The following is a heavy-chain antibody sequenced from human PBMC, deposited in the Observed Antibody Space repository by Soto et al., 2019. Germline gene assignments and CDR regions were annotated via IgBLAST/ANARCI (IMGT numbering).Heavy chain of an antibody. J-gene: IGHJ6*02. CDR1: GFTFSSYA. CDR3: AKYYGGDGRYYYYYGMDV. Sequence: EVQLLESGGGLVQPGGSLRLSCAASGFTFSSYAMSWVRQAPGKGLEWVSAISGSGGGTYYADSVKGRFTISRDNSKNTLYLQMNSLRAEDTAVYYCAKYYGGDGRYYYYYGMDVWGQGTTVTVS. D-gene: IGHD4-17*01. V-gene: IGHV3-23*01. CDR2: ISGSGGGT.